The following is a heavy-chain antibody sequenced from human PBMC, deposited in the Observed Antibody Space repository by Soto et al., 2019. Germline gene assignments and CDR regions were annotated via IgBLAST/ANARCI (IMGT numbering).Heavy chain of an antibody. D-gene: IGHD3-22*01. CDR3: ARDRVDSSGYYLADYYYYYGMDV. V-gene: IGHV4-59*01. CDR1: GGSISSYY. CDR2: IYYSGST. Sequence: SETLSLTCTVSGGSISSYYWSWIRQPPGRGLEWIGYIYYSGSTNYNPSLKSRVTISVDTSKNQFSLKLSSVTAADTAVYYCARDRVDSSGYYLADYYYYYGMDVWGQGTTVTVSS. J-gene: IGHJ6*02.